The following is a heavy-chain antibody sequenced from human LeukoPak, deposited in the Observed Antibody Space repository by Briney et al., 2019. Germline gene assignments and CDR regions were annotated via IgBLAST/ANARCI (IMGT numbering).Heavy chain of an antibody. CDR2: VFYSGTT. D-gene: IGHD3-9*01. CDR1: GDYITTTNYY. Sequence: RTSETLSLTCNVSGDYITTTNYYWAWLRQPPGKGLEWIASVFYSGTTYSHPSLKGRFIFSMDTSRKQISLRLSSVTATDTAIYYCARRSRLYKHETTGYHDSWGQGTLVTVSS. J-gene: IGHJ4*02. V-gene: IGHV4-39*01. CDR3: ARRSRLYKHETTGYHDS.